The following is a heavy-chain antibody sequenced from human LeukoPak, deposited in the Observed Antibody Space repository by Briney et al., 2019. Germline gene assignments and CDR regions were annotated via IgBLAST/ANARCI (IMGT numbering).Heavy chain of an antibody. D-gene: IGHD3-16*01. J-gene: IGHJ4*02. Sequence: QPGGSLRLSCAASGLSFTSFAMSSVRQAPARGPEWVPSLRGDGETFYADSVRGRFTLSRDDSRNTVYLQLNNLRVEDTAIYYCARASWVSSADAVRWGQGTQVTVSS. CDR2: LRGDGET. CDR3: ARASWVSSADAVR. CDR1: GLSFTSFA. V-gene: IGHV3-23*01.